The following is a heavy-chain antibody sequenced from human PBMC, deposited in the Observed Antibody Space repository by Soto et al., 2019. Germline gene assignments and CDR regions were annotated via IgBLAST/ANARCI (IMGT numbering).Heavy chain of an antibody. CDR2: ISGSGSST. CDR1: GFTSSSHA. V-gene: IGHV3-23*01. Sequence: GWSLILSCAASGFTSSSHAMSWVRQAPGKGLEWVSGISGSGSSTYYADSVKGRFTISRDNSKNTLYLQMNTLRAEDTAVYYCEKELLTYVWGNNHPCYFDACDPGTAVTLSS. J-gene: IGHJ4*02. CDR3: EKELLTYVWGNNHPCYFDA. D-gene: IGHD3-16*01.